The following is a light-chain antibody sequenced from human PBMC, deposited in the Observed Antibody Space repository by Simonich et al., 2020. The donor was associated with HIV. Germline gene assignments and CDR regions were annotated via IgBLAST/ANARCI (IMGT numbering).Light chain of an antibody. Sequence: DIVMTQSPDSLAVSLGERATIHCNSSQSVLYSSNNKNYLAWYQQKPGQPPKLLIYWAATRESGVPDRCRGSGSGTDFTLTISSLQAEDVAVYYCQQYYSTPPITFGGGTKVEIK. CDR1: QSVLYSSNNKNY. CDR3: QQYYSTPPIT. J-gene: IGKJ4*01. CDR2: WAA. V-gene: IGKV4-1*01.